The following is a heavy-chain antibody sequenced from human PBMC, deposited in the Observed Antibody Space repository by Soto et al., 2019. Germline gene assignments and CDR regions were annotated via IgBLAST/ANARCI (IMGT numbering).Heavy chain of an antibody. CDR3: ARRWGFTFDY. CDR1: GGSISSYY. Sequence: QVQLQESGPGLVKPSETLSLTCTVSGGSISSYYWSWIRQPPGKGLEWIGYIYYSGSTNYNPSLKSRVTISVDTSQHQSSRQLSSVTAAATAVYYCARRWGFTFDYWGQGTLVTVSS. D-gene: IGHD1-26*01. J-gene: IGHJ4*02. V-gene: IGHV4-59*08. CDR2: IYYSGST.